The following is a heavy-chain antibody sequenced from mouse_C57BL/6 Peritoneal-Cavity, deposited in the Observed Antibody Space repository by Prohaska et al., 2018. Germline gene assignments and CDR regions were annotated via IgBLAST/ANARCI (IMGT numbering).Heavy chain of an antibody. J-gene: IGHJ1*03. D-gene: IGHD2-1*01. CDR3: AIYYGNYWYFDV. Sequence: QVQLQQPGAELVRPGSSVKLSCKASGSTFTSYWMHCVQQRPIQCLEWIGNIYPSDSETQYNQKFKDKATLTVDKSSSTAYMQLSSLTSEDSAVYYCAIYYGNYWYFDVWGTGTTVTVSS. CDR1: GSTFTSYW. CDR2: IYPSDSET. V-gene: IGHV1-52*01.